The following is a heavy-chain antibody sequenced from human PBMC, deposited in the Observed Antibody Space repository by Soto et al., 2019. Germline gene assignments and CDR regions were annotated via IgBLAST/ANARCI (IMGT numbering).Heavy chain of an antibody. Sequence: QVQMEQSGAEVRRPGASVNVSCKASGYSFISHGISWVRQAPGQRLEWMGWINPYNGNTNYAQKCQDRVTVTTDKTTTTAYMELRRLRADDTALYYCARSPRISRAGDVWGKGAAVVVSS. CDR2: INPYNGNT. J-gene: IGHJ6*03. CDR3: ARSPRISRAGDV. CDR1: GYSFISHG. V-gene: IGHV1-18*01.